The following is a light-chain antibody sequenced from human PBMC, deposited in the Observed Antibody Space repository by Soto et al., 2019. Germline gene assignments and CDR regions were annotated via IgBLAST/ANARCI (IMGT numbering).Light chain of an antibody. CDR1: SSDVGSYNR. J-gene: IGLJ1*01. CDR3: SSYTTSSTYV. V-gene: IGLV2-18*02. CDR2: DVS. Sequence: QSALPQPPSVSGSPGQSVTISYTGTSSDVGSYNRVSWYQQPPGTAPKLMIYDVSNRPSGIPDRFSGSKSGNAASLTISGLQAEDEADYYCSSYTTSSTYVFGTGTKVTVL.